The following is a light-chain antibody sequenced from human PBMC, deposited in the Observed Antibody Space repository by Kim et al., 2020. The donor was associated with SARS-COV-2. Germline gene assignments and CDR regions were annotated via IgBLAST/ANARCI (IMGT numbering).Light chain of an antibody. CDR2: RNN. V-gene: IGLV1-47*01. J-gene: IGLJ3*02. Sequence: GQRVTISCSGSNSHIGSIYVYWYRHLPGTAPTLLIYRNNQRPSGVPDRFSGSKSGTSASLAISGLRSEDEAHYYCSAWDDRLNGRVFGGGTQLTVL. CDR3: SAWDDRLNGRV. CDR1: NSHIGSIY.